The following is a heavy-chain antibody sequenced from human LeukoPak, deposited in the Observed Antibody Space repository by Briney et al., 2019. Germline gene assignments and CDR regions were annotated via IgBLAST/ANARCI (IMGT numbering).Heavy chain of an antibody. CDR3: ARVRGSSGYYY. J-gene: IGHJ4*02. CDR1: GYTFTSYY. D-gene: IGHD3-22*01. V-gene: IGHV1-8*03. CDR2: MNPNSGNT. Sequence: ASVKVSCKASGYTFTSYYIHWVRQATGQGRQGMEWMNPNSGNTGYAQKFQGRVTITRNPSISTAYMELSSLRSEDTAVYYCARVRGSSGYYYWGQGTLVTVSS.